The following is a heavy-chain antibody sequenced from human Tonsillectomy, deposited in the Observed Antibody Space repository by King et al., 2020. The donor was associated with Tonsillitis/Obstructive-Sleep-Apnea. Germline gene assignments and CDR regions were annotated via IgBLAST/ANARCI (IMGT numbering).Heavy chain of an antibody. Sequence: QLQESGPGLVKPSETLSLTCTVSGGSISSSSYYWGWIRQPPGKGLEWIGNIYYSGSTYYNPSLKSRVTISVDTSKNQFSLRLSSVTAADTAVYYCGRLWELYYYMDVWGKGTTVTVSS. CDR3: GRLWELYYYMDV. CDR1: GGSISSSSYY. D-gene: IGHD1-26*01. CDR2: IYYSGST. V-gene: IGHV4-39*01. J-gene: IGHJ6*03.